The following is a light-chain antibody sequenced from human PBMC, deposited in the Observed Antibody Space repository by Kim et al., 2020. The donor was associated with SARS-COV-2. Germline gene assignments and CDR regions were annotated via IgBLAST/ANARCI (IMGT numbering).Light chain of an antibody. CDR1: QGISSW. J-gene: IGKJ4*01. Sequence: ASVGDRVTVTCRASQGISSWLAWYQQKPGKAPNLLIYGASSLQSGVPSRFSGSGSGTDFTLTITCLQSEDFATYYCQQANSFPLTFGGGTKVEIK. CDR3: QQANSFPLT. CDR2: GAS. V-gene: IGKV1-12*01.